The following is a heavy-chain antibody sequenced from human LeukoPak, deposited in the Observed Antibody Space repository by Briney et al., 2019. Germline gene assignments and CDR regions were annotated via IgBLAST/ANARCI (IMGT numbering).Heavy chain of an antibody. D-gene: IGHD3-3*01. CDR3: ARTSTADFWSGTYDY. J-gene: IGHJ4*02. V-gene: IGHV4-59*01. CDR2: IYYSGST. Sequence: SETLSLTCTVSGGSISRYYWSWIRQPPGKGLEWIGYIYYSGSTNYNPSLKSRATIPVDTSKIQLSLKLSSVTAADTAVYYCARTSTADFWSGTYDYWGQGTLVTVSS. CDR1: GGSISRYY.